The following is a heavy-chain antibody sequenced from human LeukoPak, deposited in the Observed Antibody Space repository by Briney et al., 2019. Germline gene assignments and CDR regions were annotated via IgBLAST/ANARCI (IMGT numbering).Heavy chain of an antibody. V-gene: IGHV3-23*01. J-gene: IGHJ4*02. CDR2: ISASGDGT. Sequence: PGGSLRLSCAASGFTFSSYAMSWVRQAPGKGLEWVSSISASGDGTYYPDSVKGRFTISRDNSKNTLYLEMDSLRDEDTAVYYCTKRGRDWGPFDYWGQGTLVTVSS. CDR1: GFTFSSYA. CDR3: TKRGRDWGPFDY. D-gene: IGHD7-27*01.